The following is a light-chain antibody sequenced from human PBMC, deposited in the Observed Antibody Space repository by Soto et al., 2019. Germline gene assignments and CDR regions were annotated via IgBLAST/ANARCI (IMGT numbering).Light chain of an antibody. CDR1: SSNIGAGYD. J-gene: IGLJ2*01. Sequence: QSVLTQPPSVSGAPGQRVTISCTGSSSNIGAGYDVHWYQQLPGTAPKLLIYGNSNRPSGVPDLFSGSKSGTAAFLAITGLQAEDEADYYCQSYDSRVSKGVFGGGTKVTVL. CDR2: GNS. CDR3: QSYDSRVSKGV. V-gene: IGLV1-40*01.